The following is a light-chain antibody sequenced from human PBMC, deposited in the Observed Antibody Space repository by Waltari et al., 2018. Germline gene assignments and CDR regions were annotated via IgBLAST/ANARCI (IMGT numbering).Light chain of an antibody. CDR2: DVT. J-gene: IGLJ2*01. CDR3: SSYTSRSSRVV. V-gene: IGLV2-14*03. Sequence: KAPKLMIYDVTKRPSGVSNRFSASKSGNTASLTIPWLQAEDEADYYCSSYTSRSSRVVFGGGTTLTVL.